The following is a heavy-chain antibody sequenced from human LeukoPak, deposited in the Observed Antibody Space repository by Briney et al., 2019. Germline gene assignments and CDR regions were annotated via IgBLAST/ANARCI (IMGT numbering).Heavy chain of an antibody. J-gene: IGHJ5*02. CDR3: AQGTNWNYVGPDWFDP. D-gene: IGHD1-7*01. V-gene: IGHV3-23*01. CDR1: GFTFSSYA. CDR2: ISGSGGST. Sequence: GGSLRLSCAASGFTFSSYAMSWVRQAPGKGLEWVSAISGSGGSTYYADSVKGRFTISRDNSKNTLYLQMNSLRAEDTAVYYCAQGTNWNYVGPDWFDPWGQGTLVTVSS.